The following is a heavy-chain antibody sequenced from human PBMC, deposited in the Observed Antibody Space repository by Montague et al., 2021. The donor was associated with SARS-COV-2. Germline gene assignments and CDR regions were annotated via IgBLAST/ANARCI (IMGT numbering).Heavy chain of an antibody. Sequence: SETLSLTCTVSGGSISSYYWSWIRQPPGKGLEWIGYIYYSGSTNYNPSLKSRVTISVDTSKNQFSLKLSSVTAADTAVYYCARVIPGWLQYYPYFDYWGQGTLVTVSS. J-gene: IGHJ4*02. V-gene: IGHV4-59*01. D-gene: IGHD5-24*01. CDR3: ARVIPGWLQYYPYFDY. CDR1: GGSISSYY. CDR2: IYYSGST.